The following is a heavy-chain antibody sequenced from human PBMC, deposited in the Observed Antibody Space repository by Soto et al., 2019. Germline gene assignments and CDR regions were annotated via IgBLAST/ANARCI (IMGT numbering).Heavy chain of an antibody. J-gene: IGHJ4*02. Sequence: SVKVSCKASGGTFSTYAIDWVRQAPGQGLEWMGGIIPLFGTAKYAQNFQGRITITADESTNTAYMELRSLRSQDTDMYYCARGVNYDSSGYYYFYWGQGPLATAS. V-gene: IGHV1-69*13. D-gene: IGHD3-22*01. CDR3: ARGVNYDSSGYYYFY. CDR2: IIPLFGTA. CDR1: GGTFSTYA.